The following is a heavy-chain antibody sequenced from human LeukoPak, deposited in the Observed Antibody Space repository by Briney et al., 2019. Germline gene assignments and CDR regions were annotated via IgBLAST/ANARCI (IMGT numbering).Heavy chain of an antibody. V-gene: IGHV3-7*01. D-gene: IGHD3-3*01. CDR2: VKQDGSEK. CDR3: ARVKYFDFWSGNDAFDI. J-gene: IGHJ3*02. CDR1: GFTFSNYW. Sequence: PGGSLRLSCAASGFTFSNYWMSWVRQAPGKGLEWVANVKQDGSEKYYVDSVKGRFTISGDSAKNSLYLQMNSLRAEDTAVYYCARVKYFDFWSGNDAFDIWGQGTMVTVSS.